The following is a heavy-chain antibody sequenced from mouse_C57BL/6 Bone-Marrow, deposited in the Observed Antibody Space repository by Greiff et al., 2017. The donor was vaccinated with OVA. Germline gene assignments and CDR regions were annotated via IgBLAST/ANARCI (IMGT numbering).Heavy chain of an antibody. J-gene: IGHJ4*01. Sequence: DVKLVESGGGLVQPGGSMKLSCAASGFTFSDAWMDWVRQSPEKGLEWVAEIRNKANNHATYYAESVKGRFTISRDDSKSSVYLQMNSLRAEDTGIYYCTRRGTTAYYYAMDYWGQGTSVTVSS. CDR3: TRRGTTAYYYAMDY. D-gene: IGHD1-2*01. CDR2: IRNKANNHAT. V-gene: IGHV6-6*01. CDR1: GFTFSDAW.